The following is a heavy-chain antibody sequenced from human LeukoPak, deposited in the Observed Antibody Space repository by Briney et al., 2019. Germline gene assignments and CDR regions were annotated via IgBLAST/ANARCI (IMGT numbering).Heavy chain of an antibody. Sequence: PGGSLRLSCAASGFSFSYYWMTWVRQAPGQGLEWVSYISNSGNTIYYADSVKGRFTISRDNAKKSLYLQMGSLRAEDTAVYYCARDPNYFYYYMDVWGRGTTVTFSS. CDR1: GFSFSYYW. V-gene: IGHV3-48*04. CDR3: ARDPNYFYYYMDV. J-gene: IGHJ6*03. CDR2: ISNSGNTI.